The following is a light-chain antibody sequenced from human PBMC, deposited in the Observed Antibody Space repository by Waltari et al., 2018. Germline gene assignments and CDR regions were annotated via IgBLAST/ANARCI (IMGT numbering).Light chain of an antibody. CDR1: QRIDRW. Sequence: DIQMTQSPSTLSASVGDTVTITCRASQRIDRWLAWYQQKPGTAPKLLIHQASNLQTGVPPRFSGSGSGTEFTLIISNLLPDDFATYYCQQYDRYLWTFGQGTKVEL. J-gene: IGKJ1*01. CDR2: QAS. V-gene: IGKV1-5*03. CDR3: QQYDRYLWT.